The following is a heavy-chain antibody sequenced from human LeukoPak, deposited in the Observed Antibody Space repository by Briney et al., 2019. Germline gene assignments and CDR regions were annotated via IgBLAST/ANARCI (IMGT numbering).Heavy chain of an antibody. J-gene: IGHJ6*03. Sequence: PSETLSLTCTVSGGSNSSYYWSWIRQPPGKGLEWIGYIYYSGSTNYNPSLKSRVTISVDTSKNQFSLKLSSVTAADTAVYYCSRDREGSSPGRPNYSYYMDVWGKGTTVTVSS. CDR2: IYYSGST. CDR3: SRDREGSSPGRPNYSYYMDV. D-gene: IGHD1-26*01. CDR1: GGSNSSYY. V-gene: IGHV4-59*01.